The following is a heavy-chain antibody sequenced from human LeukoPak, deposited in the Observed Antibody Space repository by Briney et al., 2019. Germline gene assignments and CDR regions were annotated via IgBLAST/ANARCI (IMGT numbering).Heavy chain of an antibody. D-gene: IGHD2-15*01. CDR2: IYYSGST. CDR3: ARLYCRGGSCYFDY. CDR1: GGSISSSSYY. V-gene: IGHV4-39*07. J-gene: IGHJ4*02. Sequence: PSETLSLTCTVSGGSISSSSYYWGWIRQPPGKGLEWIGSIYYSGSTYYNPSLKSRVTISVDTSKNQFSLELNSVTAADTAVYYCARLYCRGGSCYFDYWGQGTLVTVSS.